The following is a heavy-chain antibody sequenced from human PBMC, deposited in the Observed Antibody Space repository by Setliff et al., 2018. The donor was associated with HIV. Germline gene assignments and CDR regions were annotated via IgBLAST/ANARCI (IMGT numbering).Heavy chain of an antibody. J-gene: IGHJ4*02. CDR2: IWYDGSNK. D-gene: IGHD4-17*01. CDR1: GFSFSNYG. V-gene: IGHV3-30*18. Sequence: LRLSCVASGFSFSNYGMHWVRQAPGKGLEWVAVIWYDGSNKYYADSVKGRFTISRDNSKNTLYPQMNSLRAEDTAVYYCAKDNLYGGNSAVFDYWGQGTLVTVSS. CDR3: AKDNLYGGNSAVFDY.